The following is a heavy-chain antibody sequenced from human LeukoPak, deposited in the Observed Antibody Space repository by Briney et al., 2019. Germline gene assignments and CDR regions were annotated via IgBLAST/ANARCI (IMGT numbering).Heavy chain of an antibody. D-gene: IGHD3-10*01. CDR2: IYYSGST. Sequence: PSETLSLTCTVSGGSISSYYWSWIRQPPGKGLVWSGYIYYSGSTNYNPSLKSRVTISVDTSKNQFSLKLSSVTAADTAVYYCARSAHGSGSYSVDYWGQGTLVTVSS. J-gene: IGHJ4*02. CDR3: ARSAHGSGSYSVDY. V-gene: IGHV4-59*01. CDR1: GGSISSYY.